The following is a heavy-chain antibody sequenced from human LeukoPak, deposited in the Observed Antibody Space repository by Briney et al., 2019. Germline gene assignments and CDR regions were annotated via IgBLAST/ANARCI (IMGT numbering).Heavy chain of an antibody. CDR3: ARSPYSGYYYYYMDV. J-gene: IGHJ6*03. CDR1: GFTFSSYE. D-gene: IGHD5-12*01. CDR2: ISSSGSTI. Sequence: GGSLRLSCAASGFTFSSYEMNWVRQAPGKGLEWVSYISSSGSTIYYADSVKGRFTISRDNAKNSLYLQMNSLRAEDTAVYYCARSPYSGYYYYYMDVWGKGTTVTISS. V-gene: IGHV3-48*03.